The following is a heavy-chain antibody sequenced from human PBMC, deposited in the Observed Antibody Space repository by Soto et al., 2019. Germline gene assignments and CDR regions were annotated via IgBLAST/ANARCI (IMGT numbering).Heavy chain of an antibody. CDR2: ISESGNT. V-gene: IGHV4-34*01. D-gene: IGHD6-6*01. CDR1: SGSFSGYY. J-gene: IGHJ4*02. Sequence: SETLSLTCSIYSGSFSGYYWGWTRQPPGKGLEWIGEISESGNTNYSPSLKSRVSISIDTSKKQFSLNLASVSAADTAVYYCARAPKVSGSSQTRPDFWGQGTLVTVSS. CDR3: ARAPKVSGSSQTRPDF.